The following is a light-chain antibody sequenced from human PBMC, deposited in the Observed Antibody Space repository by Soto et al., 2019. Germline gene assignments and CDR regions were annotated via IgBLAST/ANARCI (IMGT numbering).Light chain of an antibody. Sequence: DIEMTQSPSTLSASVGDRVTITCRASESISRLLAWYQQKPGKVPKLLIYDASSLQGGVPSRFSGSGSATDFTLTISSLQPEDFATYYCQQSYSNPRTFGQGTKVDIK. V-gene: IGKV1-39*01. CDR2: DAS. J-gene: IGKJ1*01. CDR3: QQSYSNPRT. CDR1: ESISRL.